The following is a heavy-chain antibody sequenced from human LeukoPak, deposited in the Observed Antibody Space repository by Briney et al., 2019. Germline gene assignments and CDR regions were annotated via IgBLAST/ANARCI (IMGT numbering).Heavy chain of an antibody. J-gene: IGHJ4*02. V-gene: IGHV3-23*01. D-gene: IGHD5-24*01. CDR2: ISGSGGST. CDR3: AKVREMATIRYYFDY. CDR1: GFTFSSYA. Sequence: PGGSLRLSCAASGFTFSSYAMSWVRQAPGKGLEWVSAISGSGGSTYYADSVKGRFTISRDNSKNTLYLQMNSLRAGDTAVYYCAKVREMATIRYYFDYWGQGTLVTVSS.